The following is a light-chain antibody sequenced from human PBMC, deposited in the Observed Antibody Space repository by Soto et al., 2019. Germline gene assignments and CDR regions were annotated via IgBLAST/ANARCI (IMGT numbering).Light chain of an antibody. V-gene: IGLV2-8*01. Sequence: QSALTQPPSASGSPGQSVTISCTGTSSDVGGYNYVSWYQQHPGKAPKVMIYEVSKRPSGVPDRFSGSKSGNTASLTVSGLQAEDEADYYCSSYADSNNFVFGTGTKLTVL. CDR2: EVS. J-gene: IGLJ1*01. CDR3: SSYADSNNFV. CDR1: SSDVGGYNY.